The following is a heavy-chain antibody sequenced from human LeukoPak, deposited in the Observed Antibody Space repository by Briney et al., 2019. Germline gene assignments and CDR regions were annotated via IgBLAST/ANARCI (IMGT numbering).Heavy chain of an antibody. D-gene: IGHD5-18*01. V-gene: IGHV3-23*01. J-gene: IGHJ3*02. CDR1: GFTFNNYA. CDR2: ISGSGTHT. CDR3: VKDGRYTFGPDAFEI. Sequence: GGSLRLSCAASGFTFNNYAMSWVRQAPGQGLEWLSTISGSGTHTYYADSVQGRITVSRDNSKNTQTLQMNSLRAEDTGVYYCVKDGRYTFGPDAFEIWGQGTMVTVSS.